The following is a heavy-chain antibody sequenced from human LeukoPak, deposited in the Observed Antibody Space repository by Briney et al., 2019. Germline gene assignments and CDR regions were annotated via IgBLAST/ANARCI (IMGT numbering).Heavy chain of an antibody. CDR2: ISDGGGRT. CDR1: GFTLSTYA. D-gene: IGHD6-13*01. Sequence: GGSLRLSCGASGFTLSTYAMSWVRQAPGKGLEWVSGISDGGGRTFYAESVKGRFTVSRVNSKNTLYLRMNSLRAEDTAIYYCTKNEIRDDSGSWYAYWGLGTVVTVSS. J-gene: IGHJ4*02. V-gene: IGHV3-23*01. CDR3: TKNEIRDDSGSWYAY.